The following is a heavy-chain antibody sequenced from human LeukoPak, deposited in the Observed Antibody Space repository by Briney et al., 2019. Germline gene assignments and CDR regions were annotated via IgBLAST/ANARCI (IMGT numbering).Heavy chain of an antibody. D-gene: IGHD3-10*01. CDR3: ATEGTDGRGSFGWFDS. Sequence: GGSLRLSCAASGFTFSRYAMSWVRQAPGKGLEWVANIKEDGSVRYYVNSVKGRFTISRDNAKNSLYLQLNSLRVEDTAVYYCATEGTDGRGSFGWFDSWGQGALVTVSS. CDR2: IKEDGSVR. J-gene: IGHJ5*01. CDR1: GFTFSRYA. V-gene: IGHV3-7*01.